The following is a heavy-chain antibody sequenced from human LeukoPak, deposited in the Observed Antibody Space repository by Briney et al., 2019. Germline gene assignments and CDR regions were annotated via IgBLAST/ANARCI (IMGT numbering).Heavy chain of an antibody. CDR2: IYYSGST. J-gene: IGHJ4*02. CDR1: GGSISSGDYY. Sequence: PSETLSLTXTVSGGSISSGDYYWSRIRQPPGKGLEWIGYIYYSGSTYYNPSLKSRVTISVDTSKNQFSLKLSSVTAADTAVYHCARVHWGFSLDYWGQGTLVTVSS. CDR3: ARVHWGFSLDY. D-gene: IGHD7-27*01. V-gene: IGHV4-30-4*08.